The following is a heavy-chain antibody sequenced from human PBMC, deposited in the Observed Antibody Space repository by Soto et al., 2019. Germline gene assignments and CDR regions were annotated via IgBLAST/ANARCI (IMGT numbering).Heavy chain of an antibody. D-gene: IGHD2-15*01. CDR1: GYTFISYG. CDR2: ISAYNGNT. CDR3: ARDYPHTKDTVAVVAGAEFDF. Sequence: QVQLVQSGAEVKKPGASVKVSCKASGYTFISYGITWVRQAPGQGLEWMGYISAYNGNTNYAQKLQGRLTMTTDTSTSTAYRELRSLRSDDTAVYDWARDYPHTKDTVAVVAGAEFDFWGQGTLVTVSS. J-gene: IGHJ4*02. V-gene: IGHV1-18*01.